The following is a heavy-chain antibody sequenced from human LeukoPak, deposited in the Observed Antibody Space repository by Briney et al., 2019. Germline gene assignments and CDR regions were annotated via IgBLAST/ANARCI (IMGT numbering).Heavy chain of an antibody. D-gene: IGHD3-16*01. CDR3: ARKEQGEGDLDY. CDR2: INTITGKP. CDR1: GYTFTNYG. V-gene: IGHV7-4-1*02. J-gene: IGHJ4*02. Sequence: ASVKVSCKASGYTFTNYGISWVRQAPGQGLEWMGWINTITGKPTYAPAFTGRFVLSLDTSVNTAYIQISSLKAEDTAVYYCARKEQGEGDLDYWGQGTLVTVSS.